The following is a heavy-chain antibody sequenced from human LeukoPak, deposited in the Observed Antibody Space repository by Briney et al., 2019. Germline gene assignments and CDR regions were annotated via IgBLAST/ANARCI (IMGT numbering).Heavy chain of an antibody. CDR2: ISSSSSYT. CDR3: ARDSGYSGYSDY. D-gene: IGHD5-12*01. Sequence: GGSLRLSCAASGSTFNNYAMSWIRQAPGKGLEWVSYISSSSSYTDYADSVKGRFTISRDNAKNSLNLQMNSLRAEDTAVYYCARDSGYSGYSDYWGQGTLVTVSS. V-gene: IGHV3-11*05. J-gene: IGHJ4*02. CDR1: GSTFNNYA.